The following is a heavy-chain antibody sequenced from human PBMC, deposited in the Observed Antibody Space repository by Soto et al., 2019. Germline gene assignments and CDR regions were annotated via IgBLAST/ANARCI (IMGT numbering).Heavy chain of an antibody. D-gene: IGHD6-13*01. CDR1: GFTFSSYA. Sequence: PGGSLRLSCAASGFTFSSYAMSWVRQAPGKGLEWVSAISGSGGSTYYADSVKGRFTISRDNSKNTLYLQMNSLRAEDTAVYYCAEDNRSSWHYYYYGMAVWGQGTKVTFSS. CDR3: AEDNRSSWHYYYYGMAV. CDR2: ISGSGGST. J-gene: IGHJ6*02. V-gene: IGHV3-23*01.